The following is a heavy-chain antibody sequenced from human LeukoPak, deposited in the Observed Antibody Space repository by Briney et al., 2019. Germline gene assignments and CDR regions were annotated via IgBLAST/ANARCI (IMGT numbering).Heavy chain of an antibody. D-gene: IGHD3-3*01. J-gene: IGHJ4*02. V-gene: IGHV4-59*01. CDR2: IYYSGST. Sequence: PSETLSLTCTVSGGSISSYYWSWIRQPPGKGLEWIGYIYYSGSTNYNPSLKSRVTISVDTSKNQFSLKLSSVTAADTAVYYCARVWPTYYDFWSGTEAASYYFDYWGQGTLVTVSS. CDR3: ARVWPTYYDFWSGTEAASYYFDY. CDR1: GGSISSYY.